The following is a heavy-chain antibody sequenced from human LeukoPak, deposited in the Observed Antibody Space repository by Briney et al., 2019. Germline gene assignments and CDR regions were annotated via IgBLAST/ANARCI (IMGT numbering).Heavy chain of an antibody. CDR2: INHSGST. J-gene: IGHJ3*02. CDR3: ARSGGSSVTDAFDI. CDR1: GGSFTGYY. Sequence: PSETLSLTCAVYGGSFTGYYWSWIRQPPGKGLEWIGEINHSGSTNYNPSLKSRVTLSVDTPKNQFSLKLSSVTAADTAVYYCARSGGSSVTDAFDIWGQGTMVTVSS. D-gene: IGHD2-2*01. V-gene: IGHV4-34*01.